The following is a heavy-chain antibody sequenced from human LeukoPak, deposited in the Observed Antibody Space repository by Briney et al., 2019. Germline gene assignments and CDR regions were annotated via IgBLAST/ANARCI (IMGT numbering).Heavy chain of an antibody. CDR2: IKQDGSEK. V-gene: IGHV3-7*01. Sequence: GGSLRLSCAASGFTFSNYWMTWARQAPGKGLEWVANIKQDGSEKYYVDSVKGRFTISRDNAKNSLYLQMNSLRAEDTAVYFCAREEGWGFSSAFDLWGQGTLVTVSS. CDR1: GFTFSNYW. D-gene: IGHD7-27*01. J-gene: IGHJ3*01. CDR3: AREEGWGFSSAFDL.